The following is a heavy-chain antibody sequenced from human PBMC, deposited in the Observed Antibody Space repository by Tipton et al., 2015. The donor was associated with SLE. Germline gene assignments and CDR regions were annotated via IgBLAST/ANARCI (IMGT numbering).Heavy chain of an antibody. Sequence: QSGPEVKKPGSSVKVSCKASGGTFSSYAISWVRQAPGQGLEWMGRIIPILGIANYAQKFQGRVTITADKSTSTAYMELSSLRSGDTAVYYCARDGSDSSDDYWGQGTLVTVSS. CDR3: ARDGSDSSDDY. CDR1: GGTFSSYA. CDR2: IIPILGIA. V-gene: IGHV1-69*04. D-gene: IGHD3-22*01. J-gene: IGHJ4*02.